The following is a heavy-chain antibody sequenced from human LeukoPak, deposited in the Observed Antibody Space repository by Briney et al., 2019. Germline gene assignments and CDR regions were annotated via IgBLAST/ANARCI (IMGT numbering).Heavy chain of an antibody. V-gene: IGHV3-23*01. CDR1: GFTFSTYA. Sequence: PGGSLRLSCAASGFTFSTYAMTWVRQAPGKGLEWVSGISGHAFRTHYADSVKGRFTISRDNSKNTVYLQMSSLRAEDTAVYYCAKDPDYGDYYFDFWGQGTLVTVSS. CDR3: AKDPDYGDYYFDF. J-gene: IGHJ4*02. CDR2: ISGHAFRT. D-gene: IGHD4-17*01.